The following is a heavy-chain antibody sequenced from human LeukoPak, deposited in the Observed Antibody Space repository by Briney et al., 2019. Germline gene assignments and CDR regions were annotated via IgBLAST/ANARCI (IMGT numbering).Heavy chain of an antibody. CDR1: GFTFNNYG. D-gene: IGHD2-2*01. V-gene: IGHV3-30*18. CDR3: AKGPLRGTAAAIDY. CDR2: ISYDGRNK. J-gene: IGHJ4*02. Sequence: GGSLRLSCAASGFTFNNYGMHWVRQAPGKGLEWVAVISYDGRNKHYPDSVKGRFTISRDISTDTLWLQMDSLRTEDTAVYHCAKGPLRGTAAAIDYWGQGTLVTVSS.